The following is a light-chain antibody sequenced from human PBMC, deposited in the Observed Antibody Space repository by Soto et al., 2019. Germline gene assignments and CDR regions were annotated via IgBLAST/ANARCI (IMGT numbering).Light chain of an antibody. Sequence: DIQMTQSPSSLSASVGDRVTITCRASQGISNSLAWYQQKPGKVPTLLITAASTLHFGVPSRFSGSGSGTDFTLIISSLQPEDAATYYCQRYNLGSTFGPGTKVDI. CDR2: AAS. J-gene: IGKJ1*01. CDR3: QRYNLGST. V-gene: IGKV1-27*01. CDR1: QGISNS.